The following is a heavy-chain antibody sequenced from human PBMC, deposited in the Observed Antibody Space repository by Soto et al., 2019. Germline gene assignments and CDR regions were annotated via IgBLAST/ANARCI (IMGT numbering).Heavy chain of an antibody. D-gene: IGHD2-15*01. Sequence: EVQLVESGGGLVKPGGSLRLSCAGSGFILSNYTMNWVRQAPGKGLEWVSSISGSSTYIYYADSVKGRFTISRDNAKKSLYLKIMSLEVKDPAVYYCARDRCTGGSCYRTYAFDLWGRGTLVTVSS. CDR1: GFILSNYT. J-gene: IGHJ3*01. CDR2: ISGSSTYI. V-gene: IGHV3-21*01. CDR3: ARDRCTGGSCYRTYAFDL.